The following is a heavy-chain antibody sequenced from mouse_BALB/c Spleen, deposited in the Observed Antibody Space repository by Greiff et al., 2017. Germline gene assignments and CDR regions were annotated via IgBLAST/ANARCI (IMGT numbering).Heavy chain of an antibody. Sequence: VQLKQSGAELVKPGASVKLSCTASGFNIKDTYMHWVKQRPEQGLEWIGRIDPANGNTKYDPKFQGKATITADTSSNTAYLQLSSLTSEDTAVYYCAGMITTYAMDYWGQGTSVTVSS. J-gene: IGHJ4*01. CDR2: IDPANGNT. V-gene: IGHV14-3*02. CDR3: AGMITTYAMDY. D-gene: IGHD2-4*01. CDR1: GFNIKDTY.